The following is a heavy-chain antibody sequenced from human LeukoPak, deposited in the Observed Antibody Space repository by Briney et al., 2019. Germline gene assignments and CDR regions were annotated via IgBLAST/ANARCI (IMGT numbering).Heavy chain of an antibody. V-gene: IGHV3-30*18. CDR3: GKGEATVNPPDY. J-gene: IGHJ4*02. CDR1: GFPFSSCA. D-gene: IGHD4-17*01. Sequence: PGGSLRLSCAATGFPFSSCAMHWVRQAPGKGLQWVAVISYDGSNKYYADSVKGRFTISRDNSKNTLYLQMNSLRAEDTAMYYCGKGEATVNPPDYWGQGTLVTVSS. CDR2: ISYDGSNK.